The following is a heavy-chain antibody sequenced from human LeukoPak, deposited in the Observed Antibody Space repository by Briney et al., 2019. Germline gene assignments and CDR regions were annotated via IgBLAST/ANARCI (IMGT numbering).Heavy chain of an antibody. J-gene: IGHJ4*02. V-gene: IGHV3-30-3*01. Sequence: GGSLRLSCAASGFTFSSYAMHWVRQAPGKGLEWVAVISYDGSNKYYADSVKGRFTISRDNSKNTLYLQMNSLRAEDTAVYYCARDKSVSFDYWGQGTLVTVSS. CDR1: GFTFSSYA. CDR2: ISYDGSNK. CDR3: ARDKSVSFDY. D-gene: IGHD3-3*01.